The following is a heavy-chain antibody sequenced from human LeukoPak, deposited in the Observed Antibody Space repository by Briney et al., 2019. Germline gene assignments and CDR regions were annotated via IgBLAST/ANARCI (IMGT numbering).Heavy chain of an antibody. J-gene: IGHJ5*02. CDR1: GGSFSGYY. V-gene: IGHV4-34*01. Sequence: KPSETLSLTCAVYGGSFSGYYWSWIRQPPGKGLEWIGEINHSGSTNYNPSLKSRVTISVDTSKNQFSLKLSSVTAADTAVYYCARSWFPGDWFDPWGQGTLVTVSS. D-gene: IGHD3-10*01. CDR2: INHSGST. CDR3: ARSWFPGDWFDP.